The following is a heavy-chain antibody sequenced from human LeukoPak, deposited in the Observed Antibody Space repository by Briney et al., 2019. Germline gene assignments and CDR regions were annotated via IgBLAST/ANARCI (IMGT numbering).Heavy chain of an antibody. CDR1: GGSFSGYY. J-gene: IGHJ4*02. D-gene: IGHD5-18*01. V-gene: IGHV4-34*01. CDR2: INHSGST. Sequence: SETLSLTCAVYGGSFSGYYWSWIRQPPGKGLEWIGEINHSGSTNYNPSLKSRVTISVDTSKNQFSLRLSSVTAADTAVYYCARGAAGYSYGWGQGTLVTVSS. CDR3: ARGAAGYSYG.